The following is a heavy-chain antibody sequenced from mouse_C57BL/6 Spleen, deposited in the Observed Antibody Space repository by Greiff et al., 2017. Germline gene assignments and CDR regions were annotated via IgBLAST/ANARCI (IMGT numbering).Heavy chain of an antibody. Sequence: VQLQESGPGLVQPSQSLSITCTVSGFSLTSYGVHWVRQSPGKGLEWLGVIWSGGSTDYNAAFISRLSISKDNSKSQVFFKMNSLQADDTAIYYCARNAYYSNYGAMDYWGQGTSVTVSS. V-gene: IGHV2-2*01. CDR3: ARNAYYSNYGAMDY. J-gene: IGHJ4*01. CDR1: GFSLTSYG. CDR2: IWSGGST. D-gene: IGHD2-5*01.